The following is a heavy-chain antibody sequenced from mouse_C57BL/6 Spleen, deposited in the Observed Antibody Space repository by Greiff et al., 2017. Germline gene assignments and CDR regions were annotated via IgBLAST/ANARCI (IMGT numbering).Heavy chain of an antibody. CDR2: INPSTGGT. D-gene: IGHD1-1*01. Sequence: VQLQQSGPELVKPGASVKISCKASGYSFTGYYMNWVKQSPEKSLEWIGEINPSTGGTTYNQKFKAKATLTVDKSSSTAYMQLKSLTSEDSAVYYCARMHYGSSYDYWGQGTTLTVSS. V-gene: IGHV1-42*01. J-gene: IGHJ2*01. CDR1: GYSFTGYY. CDR3: ARMHYGSSYDY.